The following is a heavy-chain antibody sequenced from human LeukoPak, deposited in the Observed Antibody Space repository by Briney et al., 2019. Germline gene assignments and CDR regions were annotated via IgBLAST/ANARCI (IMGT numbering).Heavy chain of an antibody. D-gene: IGHD3-3*01. CDR2: ISSSSSYI. V-gene: IGHV3-21*01. CDR3: AREVGYYDFWSGYYSSTDNWFDP. CDR1: GFTFSSYS. Sequence: GGSLRLSCAASGFTFSSYSMNWVRQAPGKGLEWVSSISSSSSYIYYADSVKGRFTISRDNAKNSLYLQMNSLRAEDTAVYYCAREVGYYDFWSGYYSSTDNWFDPWGQGTLVTVSS. J-gene: IGHJ5*02.